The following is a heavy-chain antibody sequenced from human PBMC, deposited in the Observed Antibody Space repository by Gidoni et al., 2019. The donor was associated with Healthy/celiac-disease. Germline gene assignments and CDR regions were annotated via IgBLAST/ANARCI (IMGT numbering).Heavy chain of an antibody. V-gene: IGHV3-9*01. CDR3: AKEGAAAGYYYYGMDV. J-gene: IGHJ6*02. Sequence: EVQLVESGGGLVQPGRYLRLPCAASGFTFDDHAMHWVRQAPGKGLEWVLSISWDSGSIGYADSVKGRFTISRDNAKNSLYLQMNSLRAEDTALYYCAKEGAAAGYYYYGMDVWGQGTTVTVSS. CDR2: ISWDSGSI. D-gene: IGHD6-13*01. CDR1: GFTFDDHA.